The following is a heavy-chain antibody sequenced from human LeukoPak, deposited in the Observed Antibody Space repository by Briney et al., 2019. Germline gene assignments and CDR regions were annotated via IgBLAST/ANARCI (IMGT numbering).Heavy chain of an antibody. CDR1: GFTFSSYA. CDR3: AKTPYGGTVGYFDY. CDR2: ISGSGGST. Sequence: GGSLRLSCAASGFTFSSYAMTWVRQAPGKGLEWVSAISGSGGSTYYADSVKGRFTISRDNSKNTLYLQMNSLRAEDTAVYYCAKTPYGGTVGYFDYWGQGTLVTVSS. V-gene: IGHV3-23*01. J-gene: IGHJ4*02. D-gene: IGHD4/OR15-4a*01.